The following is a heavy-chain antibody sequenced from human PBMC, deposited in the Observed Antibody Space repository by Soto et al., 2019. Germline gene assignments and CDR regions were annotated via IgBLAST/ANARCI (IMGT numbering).Heavy chain of an antibody. Sequence: QVQLVESGGGVVQPGRSLRLSCAASGFTFSSYAMHWVRQAPGKGLEWVAVISYDGSNKYYADSVKGRFTISRDNSKNTLYLQMNSLRAEDTAVYYCARDMTTDYYYYGMDVWGQGTTVTVSS. D-gene: IGHD4-4*01. CDR1: GFTFSSYA. CDR3: ARDMTTDYYYYGMDV. J-gene: IGHJ6*02. V-gene: IGHV3-30-3*01. CDR2: ISYDGSNK.